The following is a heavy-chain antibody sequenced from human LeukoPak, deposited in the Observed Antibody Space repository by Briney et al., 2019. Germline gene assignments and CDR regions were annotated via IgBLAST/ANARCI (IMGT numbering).Heavy chain of an antibody. V-gene: IGHV1-2*02. D-gene: IGHD4-17*01. CDR1: GGTFSSYA. CDR2: INPNSGGT. CDR3: ALLTTVTPFDY. Sequence: ASVKVSCKASGGTFSSYAISWVRQAPGQGLEWMGWINPNSGGTNYAQKFQGRVTMTRDTSISTAYMELSRLRSDDTAVYYCALLTTVTPFDYWGQGTLVTVSS. J-gene: IGHJ4*02.